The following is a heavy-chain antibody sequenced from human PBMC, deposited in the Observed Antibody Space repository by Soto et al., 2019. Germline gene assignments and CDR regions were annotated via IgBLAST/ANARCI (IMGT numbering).Heavy chain of an antibody. Sequence: QVQLVQSGAEVKKPGSSVKVSCKASGGTVSGYTISRVRQAPGQGLEWMGRIIPILGIANYAQKFQGRVTITADKSTSTAYMELSSLRSEDTAVYYCARDCSSTSCYAYPWGQGTLVTVSS. V-gene: IGHV1-69*08. D-gene: IGHD2-2*01. J-gene: IGHJ5*02. CDR2: IIPILGIA. CDR1: GGTVSGYT. CDR3: ARDCSSTSCYAYP.